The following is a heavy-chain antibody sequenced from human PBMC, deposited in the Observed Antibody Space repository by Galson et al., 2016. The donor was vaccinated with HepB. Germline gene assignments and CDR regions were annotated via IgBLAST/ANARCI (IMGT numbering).Heavy chain of an antibody. D-gene: IGHD6-25*01. CDR2: IPYDGSEN. Sequence: SLRLSCAGSGYVFSTYAMHWVRQAPGKGLEWVAVIPYDGSENYYANPVKGRFTFSRDNSKNTLYLQMNSLRPQDSAVYYCARGAASYWRYYYGLDLWGQGTTVSVSS. V-gene: IGHV3-30*04. CDR1: GYVFSTYA. J-gene: IGHJ6*02. CDR3: ARGAASYWRYYYGLDL.